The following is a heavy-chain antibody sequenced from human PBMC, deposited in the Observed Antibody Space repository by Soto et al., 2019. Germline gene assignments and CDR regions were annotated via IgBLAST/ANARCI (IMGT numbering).Heavy chain of an antibody. J-gene: IGHJ4*02. CDR2: INHSGST. CDR3: ARDKVTSLFDY. D-gene: IGHD3-10*01. CDR1: GGSFSGYY. Sequence: QVQLQQWGAGLLKPSETLSLTCAVYGGSFSGYYWTWIRQPPGTGLEWIGEINHSGSTHYNPSLKSRVTISVAASKNQFSLQLTSVTAADSAVYYCARDKVTSLFDYWGQGTRVTVSS. V-gene: IGHV4-34*01.